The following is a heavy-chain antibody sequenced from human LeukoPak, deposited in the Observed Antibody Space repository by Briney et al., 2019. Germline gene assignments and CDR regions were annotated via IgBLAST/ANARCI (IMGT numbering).Heavy chain of an antibody. CDR2: IKQDGSEK. J-gene: IGHJ3*01. D-gene: IGHD1-26*01. CDR1: GFTFSTYW. Sequence: GGSLRLSCAASGFTFSTYWMSWVRQAPGKGLEWVANIKQDGSEKYYVDSVKGRFTISRDNAKNSLYLQMNTLRADDTAVYYCARGYRIVDLFCALLWGQGTMVTVSS. V-gene: IGHV3-7*01. CDR3: ARGYRIVDLFCALL.